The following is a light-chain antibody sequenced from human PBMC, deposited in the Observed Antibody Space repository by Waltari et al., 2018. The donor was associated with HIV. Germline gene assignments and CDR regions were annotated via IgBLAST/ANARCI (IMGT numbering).Light chain of an antibody. CDR1: QSLLYGSNNKDY. CDR2: GAS. J-gene: IGKJ4*01. Sequence: DVVMTQSPDSLAVSVGERATLNCQSSQSLLYGSNNKDYLAWYQQKPGQAPRLLIYGASTRATGIPARFSGSGSGTEFTLTISSLQSEDFAVYYCQQYNKWPLTFGGGTKVEIK. CDR3: QQYNKWPLT. V-gene: IGKV4-1*01.